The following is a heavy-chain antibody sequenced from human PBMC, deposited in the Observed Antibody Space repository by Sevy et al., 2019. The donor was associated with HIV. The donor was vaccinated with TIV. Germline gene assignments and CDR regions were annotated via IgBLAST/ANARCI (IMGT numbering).Heavy chain of an antibody. D-gene: IGHD3-22*01. CDR1: GFTFSSYG. V-gene: IGHV3-48*01. Sequence: GGSLRLSCAASGFTFSSYGMNWVRQAPGKGLEWVSYISSTSETIYYADSVKGRFTISRDNAKNSLYLQMPSLRAEDTAVYYCARDAGGDYYDNSGFYYFIDYWGQGTLVTVSS. CDR2: ISSTSETI. J-gene: IGHJ4*02. CDR3: ARDAGGDYYDNSGFYYFIDY.